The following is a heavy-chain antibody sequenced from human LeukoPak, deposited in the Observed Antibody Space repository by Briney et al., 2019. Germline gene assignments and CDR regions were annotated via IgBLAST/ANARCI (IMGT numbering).Heavy chain of an antibody. CDR1: GFTFNNYA. Sequence: GGSLRLSCVASGFTFNNYAMTWVRQAPGKGLEWVSAIPRSGDTTYYADSVKGRFSISRDNSKNTLYLQMDSLRGEDTAVYYCAKDFRIGYSAHFDYWGQGALVTVSS. J-gene: IGHJ4*02. V-gene: IGHV3-23*01. CDR3: AKDFRIGYSAHFDY. D-gene: IGHD2-21*01. CDR2: IPRSGDTT.